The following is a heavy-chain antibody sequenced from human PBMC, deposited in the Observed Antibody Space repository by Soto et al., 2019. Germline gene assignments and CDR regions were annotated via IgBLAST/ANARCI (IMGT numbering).Heavy chain of an antibody. D-gene: IGHD3-22*01. Sequence: SETLSLTCTVSGVSISSGDYYWSWIRQPPGKGLEWIGYIYYSGSTYYNPSLKSRVTISVDTSKNQFSLKLSSVTAADTAVYYCASEGYDSSGYYFPYWGQGTLVTVSS. V-gene: IGHV4-30-4*01. CDR3: ASEGYDSSGYYFPY. J-gene: IGHJ4*02. CDR2: IYYSGST. CDR1: GVSISSGDYY.